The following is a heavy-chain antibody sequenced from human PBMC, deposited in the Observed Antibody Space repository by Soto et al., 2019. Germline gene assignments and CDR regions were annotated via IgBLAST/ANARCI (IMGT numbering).Heavy chain of an antibody. J-gene: IGHJ5*02. D-gene: IGHD2-2*01. CDR1: GGSISRSSYY. CDR2: INHSGST. Sequence: SETLSLTCTVSGGSISRSSYYWGWIRQPPGKGLEWIGEINHSGSTNYNPSLKSRVTISVDRSKNQFSLKLSSVTAADTAVYYCARVPDRWGQGTLVTVSS. CDR3: ARVPDR. V-gene: IGHV4-39*07.